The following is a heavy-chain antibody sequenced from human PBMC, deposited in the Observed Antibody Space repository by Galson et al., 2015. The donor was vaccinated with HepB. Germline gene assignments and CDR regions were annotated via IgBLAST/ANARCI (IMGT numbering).Heavy chain of an antibody. CDR1: GFTFSSYA. CDR3: AKDRGATRLSTGLFDY. V-gene: IGHV3-23*01. D-gene: IGHD6-6*01. CDR2: ISGSGGST. Sequence: SLRLSCAASGFTFSSYAMSWVRQAPGKGLEWVSAISGSGGSTYYADSVKGRFTISRDNSKNTLYLQMNSLRAEDTAVYYCAKDRGATRLSTGLFDYWGQGTLVTVSS. J-gene: IGHJ4*02.